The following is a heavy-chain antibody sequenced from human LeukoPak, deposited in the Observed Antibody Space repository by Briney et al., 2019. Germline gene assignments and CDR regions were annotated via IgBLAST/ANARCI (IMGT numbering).Heavy chain of an antibody. J-gene: IGHJ4*02. CDR3: AKGDPGGTMGGSIDY. CDR1: GVTFSSYG. D-gene: IGHD3-16*01. V-gene: IGHV3-23*01. Sequence: GGTLRLSCAASGVTFSSYGMSWVRQAPGKGLEWVSAISGSGGSTYYADSVKGRFTISRDNSKNTLYLQMNSLRAEDTAVYYCAKGDPGGTMGGSIDYWGQGTLVTVSS. CDR2: ISGSGGST.